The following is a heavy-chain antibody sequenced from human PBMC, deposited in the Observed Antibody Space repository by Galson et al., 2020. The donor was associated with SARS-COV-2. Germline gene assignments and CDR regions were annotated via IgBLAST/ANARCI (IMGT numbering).Heavy chain of an antibody. CDR1: GFTFSSYG. CDR2: ISYDGSNK. V-gene: IGHV3-30*18. Sequence: PGGSLRLSCAASGFTFSSYGMHWVRQAPGKGLEWVAVISYDGSNKYYADSVKGRFTISRDNSKNTLYLQMNSLRAEDTAVYYCAKDDPVTGTTYDYWGQGTLVTVSS. D-gene: IGHD1-20*01. CDR3: AKDDPVTGTTYDY. J-gene: IGHJ4*02.